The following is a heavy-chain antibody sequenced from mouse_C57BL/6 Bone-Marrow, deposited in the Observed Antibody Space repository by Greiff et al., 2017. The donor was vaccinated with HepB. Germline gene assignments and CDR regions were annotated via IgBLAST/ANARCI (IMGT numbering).Heavy chain of an antibody. D-gene: IGHD2-2*01. V-gene: IGHV5-6*02. CDR3: ARRSMVTTVSSFAY. Sequence: EVNVVESGGDLVKPGGSLKLSCAASGFTFSSYGMSWVRQTPDKRLEWVATISSGGSYTYYPDSVKGRFPISRDNAKNNLYLQMSSLKSEDTAMYYCARRSMVTTVSSFAYWGQGTLVTVSA. J-gene: IGHJ3*01. CDR1: GFTFSSYG. CDR2: ISSGGSYT.